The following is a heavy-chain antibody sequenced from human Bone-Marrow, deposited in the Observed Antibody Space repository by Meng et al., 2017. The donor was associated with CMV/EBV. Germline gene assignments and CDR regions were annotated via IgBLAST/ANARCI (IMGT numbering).Heavy chain of an antibody. CDR3: ARDVELGDRYYDILTGYYSYYYYGMDV. J-gene: IGHJ6*02. CDR2: IIPIFGTA. D-gene: IGHD3-9*01. Sequence: SVKVSCKASGYTFSSYAISWVRQAPGQGLEWMGGIIPIFGTANYAQKFQGRVTITTDESTSTAYMELSSLRSEDTAVYYCARDVELGDRYYDILTGYYSYYYYGMDVWGQGTTVTVSS. CDR1: GYTFSSYA. V-gene: IGHV1-69*05.